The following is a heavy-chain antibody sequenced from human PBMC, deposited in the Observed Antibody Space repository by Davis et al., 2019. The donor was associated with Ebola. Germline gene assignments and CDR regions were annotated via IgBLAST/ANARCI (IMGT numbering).Heavy chain of an antibody. V-gene: IGHV3-33*01. D-gene: IGHD3-10*01. CDR1: GFTFSSYG. CDR2: IWYDGSNK. J-gene: IGHJ6*04. Sequence: PGGSLRLSCAASGFTFSSYGMHWVRQAPGKGLEWVAVIWYDGSNKYYADSVKGRFTISRDNSKNTLYLQMNSLRAEDTAVYYCARTIYGSGSYSITGGNYYGMDVWGKGTTVTVSS. CDR3: ARTIYGSGSYSITGGNYYGMDV.